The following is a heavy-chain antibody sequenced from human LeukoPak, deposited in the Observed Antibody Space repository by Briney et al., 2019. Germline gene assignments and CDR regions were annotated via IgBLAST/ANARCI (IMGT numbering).Heavy chain of an antibody. J-gene: IGHJ5*02. CDR1: GGSISSSSYY. V-gene: IGHV4-39*07. Sequence: SETLSLTCTVSGGSISSSSYYWGWIRQPPGKGLEWIGSIYYSGSTYYNPSLKSRVTISVDTSKNQFSLKLSSVTAADTAVYYCAREEGSGWSPYNWFDPWGQGTLVTVSS. CDR2: IYYSGST. D-gene: IGHD6-19*01. CDR3: AREEGSGWSPYNWFDP.